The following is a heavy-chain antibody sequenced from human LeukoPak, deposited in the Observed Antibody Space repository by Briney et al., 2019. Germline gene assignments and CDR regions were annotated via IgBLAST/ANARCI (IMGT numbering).Heavy chain of an antibody. J-gene: IGHJ3*02. V-gene: IGHV1-2*02. CDR3: ARVSGTWSAFDI. CDR1: GYTFTGYY. Sequence: GASVKVSCKASGYTFTGYYIHWVRQAPGQGLEWMGWINPNSGGTNYAQKFQGRVTMTRDTSISTAYMELSRLRSDDTAVYYCARVSGTWSAFDIWGQGTMVTVSS. D-gene: IGHD1-7*01. CDR2: INPNSGGT.